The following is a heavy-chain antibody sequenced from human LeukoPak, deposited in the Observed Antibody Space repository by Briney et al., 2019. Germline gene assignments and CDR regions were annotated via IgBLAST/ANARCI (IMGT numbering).Heavy chain of an antibody. CDR2: INPSGGST. D-gene: IGHD5-18*01. CDR3: ARVHKGVTWIQLWSGNDY. V-gene: IGHV1-46*01. Sequence: ASVKVSCKASGYTFTSYYMHWVRQAPGQGLEWMGIINPSGGSTSYAQKFQGRVTMTRDMSTSTDYMELSSLRSEDTAVYYCARVHKGVTWIQLWSGNDYWGQGTLVTVSS. J-gene: IGHJ4*02. CDR1: GYTFTSYY.